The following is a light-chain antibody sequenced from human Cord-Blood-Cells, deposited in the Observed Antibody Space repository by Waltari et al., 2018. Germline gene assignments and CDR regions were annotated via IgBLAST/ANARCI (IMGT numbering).Light chain of an antibody. J-gene: IGKJ3*01. Sequence: EIVLTQSPATLSLSPGERATLSCRARQSVSSYLAWYQPKPGQAPRLLIYDASNRATGIPARFSGSGSGTDFTLTISILEPEDFAVYYCQQRSNWGFTFGPGTKVDIK. CDR3: QQRSNWGFT. CDR1: QSVSSY. CDR2: DAS. V-gene: IGKV3-11*01.